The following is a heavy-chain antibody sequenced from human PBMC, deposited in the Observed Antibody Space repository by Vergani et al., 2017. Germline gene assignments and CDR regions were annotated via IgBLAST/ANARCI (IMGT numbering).Heavy chain of an antibody. CDR1: GYTFTSYY. D-gene: IGHD2-2*01. Sequence: QVQLVQSGAEVKKPGASVKVSCKASGYTFTSYYMHWVRQAPGQGLEWMGIINPNGGSTSYAQKFQGRVTMTRDTSTSTVYMELSSLRSEDTAVYYCARDSRYCSSTSCYVGRDWFDPWGQGTLVTVSS. CDR2: INPNGGST. J-gene: IGHJ5*02. CDR3: ARDSRYCSSTSCYVGRDWFDP. V-gene: IGHV1-46*01.